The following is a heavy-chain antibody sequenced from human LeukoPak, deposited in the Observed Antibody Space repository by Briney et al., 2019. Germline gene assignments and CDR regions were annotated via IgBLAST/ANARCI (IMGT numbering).Heavy chain of an antibody. D-gene: IGHD3-10*01. V-gene: IGHV3-64*02. CDR2: ISSNGGST. CDR3: ARFGESYGMDV. CDR1: GFTFSSYA. J-gene: IGHJ6*02. Sequence: QPGRSLRLSCAASGFTFSSYAMHWVRQAPGKGLEYVSAISSNGGSTYYADSVKGRFTISRDNSKNTLYLQMGSLRAEDMAVYYCARFGESYGMDVWGQGTTVTVSS.